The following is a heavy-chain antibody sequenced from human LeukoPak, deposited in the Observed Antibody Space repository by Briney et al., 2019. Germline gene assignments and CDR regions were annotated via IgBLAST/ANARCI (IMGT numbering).Heavy chain of an antibody. J-gene: IGHJ4*02. CDR3: ARAPHFFDTSGSRYYFDY. CDR1: GGSISSSSYY. V-gene: IGHV4-39*06. Sequence: ASETLSLTCTVSGGSISSSSYYWGWIRQPPGKGLEWIGSIYYSGNTYYSPSLMSRVTISVDTSKNQFPLILRSVTAASTAVYYCARAPHFFDTSGSRYYFDYWGQGALVTVSS. CDR2: IYYSGNT. D-gene: IGHD3-22*01.